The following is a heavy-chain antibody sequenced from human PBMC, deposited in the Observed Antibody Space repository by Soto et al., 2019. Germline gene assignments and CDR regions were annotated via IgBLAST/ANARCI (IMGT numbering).Heavy chain of an antibody. CDR1: GGSISSAIYS. Sequence: SETLSLTCAVSGGSISSAIYSWNWIRQPPGKGLEWIGKIYQSGLGHSNPSLESRVTISIDSSNNQFSLKLSSVTAADTAVYYCARDHFELGDSADYDAFDIWGQGTMVTVSS. CDR3: ARDHFELGDSADYDAFDI. D-gene: IGHD2-21*01. V-gene: IGHV4-30-2*01. J-gene: IGHJ3*02. CDR2: IYQSGLG.